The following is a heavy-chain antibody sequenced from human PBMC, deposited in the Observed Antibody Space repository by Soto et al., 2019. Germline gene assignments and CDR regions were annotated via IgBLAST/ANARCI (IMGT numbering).Heavy chain of an antibody. CDR2: IIPIFGTA. CDR1: GGTFSSYA. D-gene: IGHD3-22*01. J-gene: IGHJ1*01. V-gene: IGHV1-69*01. Sequence: QVQLVQSGAEVKKPGSSVKVSCKAPGGTFSSYAISWVRQAPGQGLEWMGGIIPIFGTANYAQKFQGRVTITADESTSTAYMELSSLRSEDTAVYYCADFTYYYDSSGYYPEYFQHWGQGTLVTVSS. CDR3: ADFTYYYDSSGYYPEYFQH.